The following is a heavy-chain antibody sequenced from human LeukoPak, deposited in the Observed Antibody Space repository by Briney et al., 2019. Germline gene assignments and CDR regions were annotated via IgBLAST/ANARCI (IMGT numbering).Heavy chain of an antibody. J-gene: IGHJ4*02. Sequence: PGRSLRLSCAASGFTFSSYAMHWVRQAPGKGLEWVAVISYDGSNKYYADSVKGRFTISRDNSKNTLYLQMNSLRAEDTAVYYCARDKINFDWLLYSWGQGTLVTVSS. CDR2: ISYDGSNK. CDR3: ARDKINFDWLLYS. D-gene: IGHD3-9*01. V-gene: IGHV3-30-3*01. CDR1: GFTFSSYA.